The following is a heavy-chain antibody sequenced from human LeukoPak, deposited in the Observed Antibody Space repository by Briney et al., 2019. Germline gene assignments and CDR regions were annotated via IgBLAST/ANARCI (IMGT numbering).Heavy chain of an antibody. CDR1: GGPINSFY. J-gene: IGHJ4*02. Sequence: SETLSLTCTVSGGPINSFYWSCIRQPPGKGLEWIGYLYYSGNTNYNPSLKSRVTISVDTSKNQFSLNLSSVTAADTAVYYCERHRAFFYFLYWGQGTLVTVSS. V-gene: IGHV4-59*08. CDR3: ERHRAFFYFLY. D-gene: IGHD3-3*02. CDR2: LYYSGNT.